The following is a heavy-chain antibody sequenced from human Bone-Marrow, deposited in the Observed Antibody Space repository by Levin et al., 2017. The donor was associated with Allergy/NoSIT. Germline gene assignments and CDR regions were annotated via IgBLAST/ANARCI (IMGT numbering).Heavy chain of an antibody. CDR2: IFPVFDTA. CDR1: GDTFSSYA. D-gene: IGHD3-22*01. CDR3: ARGYFDSSGPFDS. J-gene: IGHJ4*02. V-gene: IGHV1-69*13. Sequence: ASVKVSCKASGDTFSSYALSWVRQAPGQGLEWMGGIFPVFDTANYAQKFQGRVTITADESTTTAYMELSSLTSEDTAVYFCARGYFDSSGPFDSWGQGTLVTVSS.